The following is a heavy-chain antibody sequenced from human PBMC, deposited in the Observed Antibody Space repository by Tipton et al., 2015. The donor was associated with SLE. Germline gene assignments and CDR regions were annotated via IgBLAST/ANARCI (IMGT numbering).Heavy chain of an antibody. CDR2: IYSGGRT. CDR3: ARGGSSPVGNYYYFGMDV. Sequence: SLRLSCAASGFTVSSNYMNWVRQAPGKGLEWVSVIYSGGRTDYADSVKGRFTISRDNSKNTLFLQMNSLRVEDTAVYYCARGGSSPVGNYYYFGMDVWGQGTTVSVSS. J-gene: IGHJ6*02. V-gene: IGHV3-66*02. D-gene: IGHD1-26*01. CDR1: GFTVSSNY.